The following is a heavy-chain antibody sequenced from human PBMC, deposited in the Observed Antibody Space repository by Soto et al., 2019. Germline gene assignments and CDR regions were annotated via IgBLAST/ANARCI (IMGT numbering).Heavy chain of an antibody. Sequence: QVQLVQSGAEVKKPGASVKVSCKASGYTFTRHKINWVRQATGQGLEWIGWMEPDSGKTAYVQKFQGRVTMTRRTSIGTAYRDLNSLRSEDPAMYYCARQHDDYWGGFQWFDAWGQGTLVDVSS. CDR2: MEPDSGKT. D-gene: IGHD3-3*01. CDR1: GYTFTRHK. J-gene: IGHJ5*01. CDR3: ARQHDDYWGGFQWFDA. V-gene: IGHV1-8*01.